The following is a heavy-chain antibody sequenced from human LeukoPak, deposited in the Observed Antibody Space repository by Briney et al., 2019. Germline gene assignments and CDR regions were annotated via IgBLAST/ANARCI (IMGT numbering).Heavy chain of an antibody. CDR1: GASISSGGYY. CDR2: IYHSGSA. CDR3: ARGDYSDNRIPFPAEYFQQ. V-gene: IGHV4-31*03. Sequence: SQTLSLTCTVSGASISSGGYYWSLIRQHPGKGLEWIGYIYHSGSAYYNPSRISRVTMSVDTSKNQFSLKLNSVTAADTAVYYCARGDYSDNRIPFPAEYFQQWGQGPLVTVSS. J-gene: IGHJ1*01. D-gene: IGHD3-22*01.